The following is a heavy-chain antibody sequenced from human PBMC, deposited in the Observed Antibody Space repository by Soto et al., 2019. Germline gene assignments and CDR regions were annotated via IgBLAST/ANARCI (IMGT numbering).Heavy chain of an antibody. CDR1: GGSISSYY. D-gene: IGHD3-10*01. J-gene: IGHJ4*02. CDR3: ARFIYYGSGSYYFDY. Sequence: QVQLQESGPGLVKPSETLSLTCTVSGGSISSYYWSWIRQPPGKGLEWIGYIYYSGSTNYNPSLKSRVTISVDTSKNQFSLKLSSVTAADTAVYYCARFIYYGSGSYYFDYWGQGTLVTVSS. CDR2: IYYSGST. V-gene: IGHV4-59*08.